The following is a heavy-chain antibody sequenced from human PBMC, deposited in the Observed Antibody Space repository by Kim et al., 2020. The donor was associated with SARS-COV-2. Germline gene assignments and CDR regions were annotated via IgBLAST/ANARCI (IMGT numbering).Heavy chain of an antibody. V-gene: IGHV3-9*01. D-gene: IGHD6-13*01. CDR3: AKDRPKKSAAGTIGSFQ. Sequence: GGSLRLSCAASGFTFDDYAMHWVRQAPGKGLEWVSGISWNSGSIGYADSVKGRFTISRDSAKNSLYLQMNSLRAEDTALYYCAKDRPKKSAAGTIGSFQ. CDR2: ISWNSGSI. CDR1: GFTFDDYA. J-gene: IGHJ1*01.